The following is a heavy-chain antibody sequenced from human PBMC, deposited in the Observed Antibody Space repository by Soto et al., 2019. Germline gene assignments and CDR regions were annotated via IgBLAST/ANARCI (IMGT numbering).Heavy chain of an antibody. CDR3: AKSSRGRNFDY. CDR1: GFTFSSYD. J-gene: IGHJ4*02. V-gene: IGHV3-13*05. D-gene: IGHD3-16*01. Sequence: EVQLVESGGGLVQPGGSLRLSCAASGFTFSSYDMHWVRQATGKGLEWVSAIGTAGDPYYPGSVKGRFTISRENAKNSFYLQMNRLRAGDTAGDYWAKSSRGRNFDYWGQGTLVTVSS. CDR2: IGTAGDP.